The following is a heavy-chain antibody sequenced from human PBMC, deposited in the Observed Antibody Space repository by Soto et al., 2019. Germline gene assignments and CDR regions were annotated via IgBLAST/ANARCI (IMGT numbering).Heavy chain of an antibody. Sequence: PGGSLRLSCAASGFTFSSYGMHWVRQTPGKGLEWVAVIWYDGSNKYYADSVKGRFTISRDNSKNTLYLQMNSLRAEDTAVYYCARELRTGIAAAGALDYWGQGTQVTVSS. J-gene: IGHJ4*02. CDR3: ARELRTGIAAAGALDY. V-gene: IGHV3-33*01. CDR1: GFTFSSYG. CDR2: IWYDGSNK. D-gene: IGHD6-13*01.